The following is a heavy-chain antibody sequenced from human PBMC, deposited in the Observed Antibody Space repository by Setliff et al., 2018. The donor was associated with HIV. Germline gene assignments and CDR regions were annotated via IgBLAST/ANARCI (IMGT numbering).Heavy chain of an antibody. J-gene: IGHJ3*02. CDR1: GGSFSGYY. CDR2: INHSGST. D-gene: IGHD2-15*01. Sequence: PSETLSLTCAVYGGSFSGYYWSWIRQPPGKGLEWIGEINHSGSTNYHPSLKSRVTISVDTSKNQFSRKLSSVTAADTAVYYCARRGSALPALDAFDIWGQGTMVTVSS. V-gene: IGHV4-34*01. CDR3: ARRGSALPALDAFDI.